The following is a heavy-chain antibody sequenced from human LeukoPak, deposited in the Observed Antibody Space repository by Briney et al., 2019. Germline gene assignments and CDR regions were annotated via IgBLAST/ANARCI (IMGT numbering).Heavy chain of an antibody. CDR3: AIDPNWGTHS. D-gene: IGHD7-27*01. J-gene: IGHJ4*02. CDR1: GFTFSTYT. CDR2: IGSSGGGI. V-gene: IGHV3-23*01. Sequence: GGFLRLSCAASGFTFSTYTMYWVRHPPGKGLEWVSIIGSSGGGIHYADSVKGRFTISRDNSKNALYLQMNSLRVEDTAVYYCAIDPNWGTHSWGQGVLVTVSS.